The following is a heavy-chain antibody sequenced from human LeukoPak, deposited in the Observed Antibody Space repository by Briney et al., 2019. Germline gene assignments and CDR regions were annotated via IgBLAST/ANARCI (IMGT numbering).Heavy chain of an antibody. CDR3: ARSNWNYVSYYYYYMDV. CDR1: GYTFTGYY. V-gene: IGHV1-2*06. J-gene: IGHJ6*03. CDR2: INPNSGGT. D-gene: IGHD1-7*01. Sequence: ASVKVSCKASGYTFTGYYMHWVRQAPGQGLEWMGRINPNSGGTNYAQKFQGRVTVTRDTSISTAYMELSRLRSDDTAVYYCARSNWNYVSYYYYYMDVWGKGTTATVSS.